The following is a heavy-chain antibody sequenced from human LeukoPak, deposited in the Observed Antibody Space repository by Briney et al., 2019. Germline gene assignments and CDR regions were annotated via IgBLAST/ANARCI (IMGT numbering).Heavy chain of an antibody. J-gene: IGHJ4*02. CDR3: ANGVFPTIDD. CDR2: LNTNTGNP. CDR1: GYTFTSYA. D-gene: IGHD2-8*01. V-gene: IGHV7-4-1*02. Sequence: ASVKVSCKASGYTFTSYAMNWVRQAPGQGLEWMGWLNTNTGNPTYAQGFTGRFVFSLDTSVSTAYLQISSLKAEDTAVYFCANGVFPTIDDWGQGTLVTVSS.